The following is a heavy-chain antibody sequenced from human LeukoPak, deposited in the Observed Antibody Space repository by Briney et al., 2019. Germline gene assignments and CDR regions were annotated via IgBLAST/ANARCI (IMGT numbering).Heavy chain of an antibody. D-gene: IGHD1-26*01. J-gene: IGHJ6*02. V-gene: IGHV3-43*02. CDR1: GFTLGAFA. CDR3: ATWAFYHSLDV. CDR2: IDKDGRST. Sequence: GGSLRLSCSASGFTLGAFAMHWVRQAPGKGLEWVSLIDKDGRSTYYADSVKGRLTISRDNSKNSLYLQMNSLRTEDTALYYCATWAFYHSLDVWGQGTTVTVSS.